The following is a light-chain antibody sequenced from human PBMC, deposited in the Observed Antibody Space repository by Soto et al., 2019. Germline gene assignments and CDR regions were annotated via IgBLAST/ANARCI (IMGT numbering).Light chain of an antibody. CDR2: DVN. CDR1: SSDVGSYNS. J-gene: IGLJ1*01. CDR3: SSFPSSPSCV. Sequence: QAMRTQPGSVCVSPGQSIAISCTGTSSDVGSYNSVSWYQQYPGKAPKLMIHDVNNRPSGISDRFSGSKSGNTASLTISGLQAEDEDDYYCSSFPSSPSCVSGPGTKVTVL. V-gene: IGLV2-14*03.